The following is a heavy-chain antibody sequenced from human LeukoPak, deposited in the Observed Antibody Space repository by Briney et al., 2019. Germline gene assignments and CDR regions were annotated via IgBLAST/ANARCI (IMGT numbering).Heavy chain of an antibody. CDR2: IYSDGRT. D-gene: IGHD6-19*01. CDR3: ARAKYNSGLFDY. J-gene: IGHJ4*02. V-gene: IGHV3-53*01. CDR1: GFTVSSNY. Sequence: GGSLRLSCAASGFTVSSNYMSWVRQAPGTGLEWVSLIYSDGRTYYADSVKGRFTISRDNSKNTLYLQMNSLRAEDTAVYYCARAKYNSGLFDYRGQGTLVTVSS.